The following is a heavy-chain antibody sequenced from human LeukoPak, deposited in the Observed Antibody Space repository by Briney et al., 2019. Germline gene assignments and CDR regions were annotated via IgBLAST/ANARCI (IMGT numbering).Heavy chain of an antibody. J-gene: IGHJ4*02. Sequence: GESLKNSCKGSGYSFTSYWIGWVRQMPGKGLGWMGIIYPGDSDTRYSPSFQGQVTISADKSISTAYLQWSSLKASDTAMYYCARLRGDYYDSSGYYYYFDYWGQGTLVTVSS. CDR3: ARLRGDYYDSSGYYYYFDY. CDR2: IYPGDSDT. D-gene: IGHD3-22*01. V-gene: IGHV5-51*01. CDR1: GYSFTSYW.